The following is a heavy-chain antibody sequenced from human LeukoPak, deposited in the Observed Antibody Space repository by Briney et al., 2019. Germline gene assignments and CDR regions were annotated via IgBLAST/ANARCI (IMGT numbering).Heavy chain of an antibody. Sequence: SETLSLTCTVSGGSISSSSYYWGWIRQPPGKGLEWIGSIYYSGSTYYNPSLKSRVTISVDTSKNQFSLKLSSVTAADTTVYYCASLWNSYGYPDDYWGQGTLVTVSS. CDR3: ASLWNSYGYPDDY. J-gene: IGHJ4*02. CDR1: GGSISSSSYY. CDR2: IYYSGST. D-gene: IGHD5-18*01. V-gene: IGHV4-39*01.